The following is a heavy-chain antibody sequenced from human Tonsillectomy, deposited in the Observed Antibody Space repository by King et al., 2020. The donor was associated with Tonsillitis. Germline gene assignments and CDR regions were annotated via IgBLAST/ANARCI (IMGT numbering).Heavy chain of an antibody. Sequence: QLVQSGAEVKKPGSSVKVSCKASGGTFSNYAISWVRQAPGQGLEWMGGIIPMFGTSTYAQKFQGRVMITADESTSTAYMDVSSLTSEDTGVYYCARDFGMYYDFSTGPSGALDIWGQGTMVTVSS. CDR3: ARDFGMYYDFSTGPSGALDI. CDR2: IIPMFGTS. V-gene: IGHV1-69*01. D-gene: IGHD3-3*01. J-gene: IGHJ3*02. CDR1: GGTFSNYA.